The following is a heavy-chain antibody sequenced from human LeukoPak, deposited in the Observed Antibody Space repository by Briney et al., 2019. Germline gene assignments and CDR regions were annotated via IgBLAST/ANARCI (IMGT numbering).Heavy chain of an antibody. CDR2: IYYSGST. CDR1: GGSISSSSYY. CDR3: ATTGGESSSWYVLDY. V-gene: IGHV4-39*01. D-gene: IGHD6-13*01. Sequence: SETLSLTCTVSGGSISSSSYYWGWIRQPPGKGLEWIGSIYYSGSTYYNPSLKSRVTISVDTSKNQFSLKLSSVTAADTAVYYCATTGGESSSWYVLDYWGQGTLVTVSS. J-gene: IGHJ4*02.